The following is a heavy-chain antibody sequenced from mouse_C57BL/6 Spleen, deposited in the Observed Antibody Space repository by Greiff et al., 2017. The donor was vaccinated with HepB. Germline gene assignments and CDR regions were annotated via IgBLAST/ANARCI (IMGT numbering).Heavy chain of an antibody. Sequence: QVQLQQPGAELVKPGASVKLSCKASGYTFTSYWMHWVKQRPGRGLEWIGVIDPSDSYTNYNQKFKGKATLTVDTSSSTAYMQLSSLTSEDSAVYYCAYGSNFDYWGQGTTLTVSS. CDR3: AYGSNFDY. D-gene: IGHD1-1*01. CDR1: GYTFTSYW. CDR2: IDPSDSYT. J-gene: IGHJ2*01. V-gene: IGHV1-69*02.